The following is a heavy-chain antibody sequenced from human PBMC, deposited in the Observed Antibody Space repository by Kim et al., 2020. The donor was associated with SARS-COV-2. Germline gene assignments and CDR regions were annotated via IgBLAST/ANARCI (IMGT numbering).Heavy chain of an antibody. CDR3: ARGLGY. CDR1: GGSFSGYY. J-gene: IGHJ4*02. Sequence: SETQSLTCAVYGGSFSGYYWSWIRQPPGKGLEWIGEINHSGSTNYNPSLKSRVTISVDTSKNQFSLKLSSVTAADTAVYYCARGLGYWGQGTLVTVSS. CDR2: INHSGST. V-gene: IGHV4-34*01.